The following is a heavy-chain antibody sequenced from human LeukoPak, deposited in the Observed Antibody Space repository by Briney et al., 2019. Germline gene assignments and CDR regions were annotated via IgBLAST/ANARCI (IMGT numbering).Heavy chain of an antibody. Sequence: SQTLSLTCTVSGGSISSGSYFWTWIRQPAGKGLEWIGRIHTSGSTSYNPSLKSRVTTSIDTSENQFSLKLSSVTAADTAVYYCARDPLWAFDIWGQGTMVTVSS. CDR3: ARDPLWAFDI. CDR1: GGSISSGSYF. CDR2: IHTSGST. D-gene: IGHD2/OR15-2a*01. J-gene: IGHJ3*02. V-gene: IGHV4-61*02.